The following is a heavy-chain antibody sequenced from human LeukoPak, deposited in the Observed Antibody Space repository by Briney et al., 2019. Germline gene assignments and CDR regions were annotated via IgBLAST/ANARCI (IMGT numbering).Heavy chain of an antibody. J-gene: IGHJ4*02. V-gene: IGHV3-53*01. CDR2: IYSGGST. CDR1: GFTVSDNY. Sequence: GGSLRLSCAASGFTVSDNYMNWVRQAPEKGLEWVSVIYSGGSTDYADSVKGRFTISRDNSKNTLYLQMNSLRAEDTAVYYCARDLFFDYWGQGTLVTVSS. CDR3: ARDLFFDY.